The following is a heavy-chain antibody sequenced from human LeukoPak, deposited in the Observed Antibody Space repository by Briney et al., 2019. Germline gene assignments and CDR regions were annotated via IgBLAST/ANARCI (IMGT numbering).Heavy chain of an antibody. V-gene: IGHV3-21*06. CDR2: IGGSSSSI. Sequence: PGGSLRLSCTASGFTFSSYSMNWVRQAPGKGLEWVSSIGGSSSSIYYADSVRGRFTISRDNAKNSLYLQMNSLRAEDTAVYYCARAPSPGDDYFDYWAREPWSPSPQ. J-gene: IGHJ4*02. CDR3: ARAPSPGDDYFDY. D-gene: IGHD3-16*01. CDR1: GFTFSSYS.